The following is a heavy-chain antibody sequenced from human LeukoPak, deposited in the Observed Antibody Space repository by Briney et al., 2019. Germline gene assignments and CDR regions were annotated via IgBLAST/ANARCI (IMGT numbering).Heavy chain of an antibody. CDR3: ARDIGSSGYGSSKMDV. D-gene: IGHD6-25*01. J-gene: IGHJ6*02. Sequence: PGGSLRLSCAASGFSFSNYAMHWVRQAPGKGLEWVALISYDGSNKNYADSVKGRFTISRDNSKNTLYLQMNSLRPEDTAVYYCARDIGSSGYGSSKMDVWGQGTTVTVAS. CDR1: GFSFSNYA. V-gene: IGHV3-30-3*01. CDR2: ISYDGSNK.